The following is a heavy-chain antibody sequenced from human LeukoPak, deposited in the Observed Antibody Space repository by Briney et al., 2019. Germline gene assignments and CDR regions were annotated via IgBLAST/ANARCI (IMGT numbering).Heavy chain of an antibody. V-gene: IGHV4-31*03. CDR1: GGSISSRGYY. Sequence: SQTLSLTCTVSGGSISSRGYYWRWIRQHPGKGLEWIGYIYYSGSTYYNPSLKSRVTISVDTSKNQFSLKLSSVTAADTAVYYCARDYYYGMDVWGQGTTVTVSS. CDR2: IYYSGST. CDR3: ARDYYYGMDV. J-gene: IGHJ6*02.